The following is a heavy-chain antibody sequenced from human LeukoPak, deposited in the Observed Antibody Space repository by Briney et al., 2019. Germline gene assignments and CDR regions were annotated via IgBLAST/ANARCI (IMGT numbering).Heavy chain of an antibody. CDR2: TSYDESNK. Sequence: GRSLRLSFAASRFTFSSYGMDWVRQAPGKGLEWVPVTSYDESNKNYKDSVKGRFTVSRDNSKHTLFLQMNSLRAEDTAVYYCARHTDIVVVVAATPAFDIWGQGTMVTVSS. J-gene: IGHJ3*02. CDR1: RFTFSSYG. CDR3: ARHTDIVVVVAATPAFDI. V-gene: IGHV3-30*03. D-gene: IGHD2-15*01.